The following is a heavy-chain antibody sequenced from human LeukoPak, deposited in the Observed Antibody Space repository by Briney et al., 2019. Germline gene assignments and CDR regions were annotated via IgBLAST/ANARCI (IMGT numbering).Heavy chain of an antibody. Sequence: SETLSLTCAVYGGSFSDYYGSWIRQPPGKGLEWIGEINHSGSTNYNPSLKSRVTISVDTSKNQFSLKLSSVTAADTAVYYCARRPAMAVEVDYWGQGTLVTVSS. CDR1: GGSFSDYY. CDR2: INHSGST. J-gene: IGHJ4*02. CDR3: ARRPAMAVEVDY. V-gene: IGHV4-34*01. D-gene: IGHD6-19*01.